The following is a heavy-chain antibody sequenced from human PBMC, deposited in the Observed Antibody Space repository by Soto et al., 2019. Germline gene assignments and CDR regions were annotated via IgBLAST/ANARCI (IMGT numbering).Heavy chain of an antibody. CDR3: ARDRLTGDAREAFDV. V-gene: IGHV4-59*01. CDR1: GGSISSYY. D-gene: IGHD7-27*01. Sequence: SXTLSLTCTVSGGSISSYYWSWVRQPPVKGLEWIGYIYYSGSTNYNPSLKSRVTISVDTSKNQFSLKLSSVTAADTALYYCARDRLTGDAREAFDVWGQGTMVTVSS. CDR2: IYYSGST. J-gene: IGHJ3*01.